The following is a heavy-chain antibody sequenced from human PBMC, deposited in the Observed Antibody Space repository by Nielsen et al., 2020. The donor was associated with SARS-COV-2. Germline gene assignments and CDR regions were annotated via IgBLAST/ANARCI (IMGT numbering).Heavy chain of an antibody. CDR2: INHSGST. J-gene: IGHJ4*02. D-gene: IGHD1-14*01. Sequence: WIRQPPGKGLEWIGEINHSGSTNYNPSLKSRVTISVDTSKNQFSLKLSSVTAADTAVYYCARYTWAQTLIDYWGQGTLVTVSS. V-gene: IGHV4-34*01. CDR3: ARYTWAQTLIDY.